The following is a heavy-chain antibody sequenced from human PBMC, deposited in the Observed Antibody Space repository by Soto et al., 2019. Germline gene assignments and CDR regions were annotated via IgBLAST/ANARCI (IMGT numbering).Heavy chain of an antibody. CDR3: ARISSASSGWLPDY. CDR2: IIPIFGTA. V-gene: IGHV1-69*13. D-gene: IGHD6-19*01. CDR1: GGTFSSYA. J-gene: IGHJ4*02. Sequence: GASVKVSCKASGGTFSSYAISWVRQTPGQGLEWMVGIIPIFGTANYAQKFQGRVTITADESTSTAYMELSSLRSDNTAVYYCARISSASSGWLPDYGGQGTLVTVSS.